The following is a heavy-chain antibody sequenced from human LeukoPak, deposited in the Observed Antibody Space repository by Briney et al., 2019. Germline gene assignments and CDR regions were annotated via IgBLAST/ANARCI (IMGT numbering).Heavy chain of an antibody. Sequence: GGSLRLSCAASGFTFSAYTMNWVRQAPGKGLEWASSISSSSSYIYYADSVQGRFTISRDNAKNSLYLQMNSLRAEDTAVYYCARDPVGVTPFDYWGQGTLVTVSS. D-gene: IGHD1-26*01. J-gene: IGHJ4*02. CDR2: ISSSSSYI. CDR3: ARDPVGVTPFDY. CDR1: GFTFSAYT. V-gene: IGHV3-21*01.